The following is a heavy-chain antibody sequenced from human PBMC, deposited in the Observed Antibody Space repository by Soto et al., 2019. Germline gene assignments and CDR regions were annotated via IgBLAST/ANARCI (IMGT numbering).Heavy chain of an antibody. J-gene: IGHJ6*02. D-gene: IGHD1-26*01. V-gene: IGHV5-51*01. CDR3: ASHTTKHYYYYYGMDV. Sequence: GESLKISCNGSGYSFTSYWIGWVRQMPGKGLEWMGIIYPGDSDTRYSPSFQGQVTISADKSISTAYLQWSSLKASDTAMYYCASHTTKHYYYYYGMDVWGQGTTVTVSS. CDR2: IYPGDSDT. CDR1: GYSFTSYW.